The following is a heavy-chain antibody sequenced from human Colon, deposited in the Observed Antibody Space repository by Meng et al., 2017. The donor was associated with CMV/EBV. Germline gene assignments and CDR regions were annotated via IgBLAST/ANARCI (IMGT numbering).Heavy chain of an antibody. CDR2: ISSSGRTI. V-gene: IGHV3-11*01. D-gene: IGHD6-13*01. J-gene: IGHJ5*02. CDR1: GFSFNNYS. Sequence: AVPGFSFNNYSMSCSRQAPGKGLEWISYISSSGRTIYYADSVRGRFTISRDNARNSLFLQMNTLRADDTAVYYCVRTPAAATGWFDPWGQGTLVTVSS. CDR3: VRTPAAATGWFDP.